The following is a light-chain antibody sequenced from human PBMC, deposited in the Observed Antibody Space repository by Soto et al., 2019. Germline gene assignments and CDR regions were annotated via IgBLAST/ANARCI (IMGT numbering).Light chain of an antibody. V-gene: IGKV3-20*01. Sequence: LTQSPGTLSLSPGERATISCRASQSISSNYLAWSQHKPGQAPRLLIYGASSRAPGIPHRFSGSGSGTAFTLTISRLEPEDCGVFSCQQYGNSPPYTFGQGTRLEIK. CDR3: QQYGNSPPYT. CDR2: GAS. J-gene: IGKJ2*01. CDR1: QSISSNY.